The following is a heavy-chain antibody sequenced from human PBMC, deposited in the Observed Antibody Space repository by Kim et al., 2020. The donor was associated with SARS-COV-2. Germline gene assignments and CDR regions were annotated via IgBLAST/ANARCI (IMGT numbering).Heavy chain of an antibody. J-gene: IGHJ4*02. Sequence: ASVKVSCKASGYTFTGYYMHWVRQAPGQGLEWMGWINPNSGGTNYAQKFQGRVTMTRDTSISTAYMELSRLRSDDTAVYYCARDPGYSSSWEGDAFGYSSGRPDYYFDYWGQGTLVTVSS. V-gene: IGHV1-2*02. CDR2: INPNSGGT. CDR3: ARDPGYSSSWEGDAFGYSSGRPDYYFDY. CDR1: GYTFTGYY. D-gene: IGHD6-13*01.